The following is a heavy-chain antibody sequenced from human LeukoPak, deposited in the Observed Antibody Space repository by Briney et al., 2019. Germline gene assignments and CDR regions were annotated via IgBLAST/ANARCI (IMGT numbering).Heavy chain of an antibody. D-gene: IGHD1-26*01. J-gene: IGHJ4*02. CDR3: ARAPGRGDFDY. Sequence: GGSLRLSCAASGFIVSSTYMSWVRQAPGKGLEWISIIYSGGSTYYADSVKGRFTISRDNSKNTLYLQMNSLRAEDTAVYYCARAPGRGDFDYWGQGTLVTVSS. V-gene: IGHV3-53*01. CDR1: GFIVSSTY. CDR2: IYSGGST.